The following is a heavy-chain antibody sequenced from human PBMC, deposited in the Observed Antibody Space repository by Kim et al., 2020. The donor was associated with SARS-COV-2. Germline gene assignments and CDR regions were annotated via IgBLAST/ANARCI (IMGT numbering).Heavy chain of an antibody. Sequence: SGGTNYAQKFQGRVTMTRDTSISTAYMELSRLRSDDAAVYYCARDRWFDPWGQGTLVTVSS. V-gene: IGHV1-2*02. J-gene: IGHJ5*02. CDR3: ARDRWFDP. CDR2: SGGT.